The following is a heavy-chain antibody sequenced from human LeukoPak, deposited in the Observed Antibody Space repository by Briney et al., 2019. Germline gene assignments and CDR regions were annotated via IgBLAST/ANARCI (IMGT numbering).Heavy chain of an antibody. J-gene: IGHJ4*02. CDR3: AKEASGAYYFDY. D-gene: IGHD7-27*01. V-gene: IGHV3-23*01. CDR1: GFTFSSYA. CDR2: ISGSGGST. Sequence: GGSLRLSCAASGFTFSSYAMSWVRQAPGKGLEWVSTISGSGGSTNHADSVKGRFTISRDDSKNTLYLQMNSLRAEDTAVYYCAKEASGAYYFDYWGQGTLVTVSS.